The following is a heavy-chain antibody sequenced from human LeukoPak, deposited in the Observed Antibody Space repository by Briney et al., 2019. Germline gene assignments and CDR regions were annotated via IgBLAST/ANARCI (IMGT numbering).Heavy chain of an antibody. CDR3: ARDGPAQMVDFDY. CDR2: IYPNNGAT. Sequence: GASVKVSCKASGYTFSGTGWYLYWLRQAPGQGLEGMGWIYPNNGATAYAQKFQGRVAMTRDTSITTAYMELSRLRPDDTAVYYCARDGPAQMVDFDYWGQGTLVTVSS. D-gene: IGHD3-10*01. V-gene: IGHV1-2*02. J-gene: IGHJ4*02. CDR1: GYTFSGTGWY.